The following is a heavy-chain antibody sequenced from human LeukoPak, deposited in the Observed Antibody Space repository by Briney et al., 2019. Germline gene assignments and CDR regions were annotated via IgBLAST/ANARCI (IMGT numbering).Heavy chain of an antibody. CDR2: IYPRDGST. V-gene: IGHV1-46*01. CDR3: ARDQEGFDY. CDR1: GYSFTSNY. J-gene: IGHJ4*02. Sequence: ASVKVSCKASGYSFTSNYIHWVRQATGQGLEWMGMIYPRDGSTSYAQRFQDRVTVTRDTSTSTVHMELSGLRSEDTAVYYCARDQEGFDYWGQGTLVTVSS.